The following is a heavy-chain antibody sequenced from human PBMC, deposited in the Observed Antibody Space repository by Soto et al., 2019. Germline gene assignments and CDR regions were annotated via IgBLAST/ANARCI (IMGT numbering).Heavy chain of an antibody. D-gene: IGHD1-26*01. CDR2: IRSDGDTT. Sequence: EVQVLESGGGLVQPGGSLRLSCAASGFTFSKYGMNWVRQAPGKGLERVSGIRSDGDTTYNADSVNGRFTVSRDTYKNTVFLQMNSLRAEDTAIYYCAKDKGIGATPDGANCWGQGTLVTVSS. CDR1: GFTFSKYG. V-gene: IGHV3-23*01. CDR3: AKDKGIGATPDGANC. J-gene: IGHJ4*02.